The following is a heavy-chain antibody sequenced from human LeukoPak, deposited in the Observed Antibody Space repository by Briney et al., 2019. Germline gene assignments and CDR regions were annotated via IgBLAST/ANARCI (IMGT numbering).Heavy chain of an antibody. CDR2: ISSSSSTI. J-gene: IGHJ5*02. V-gene: IGHV3-48*04. CDR3: AKDAGGSYYGWFDP. D-gene: IGHD1-26*01. CDR1: GLTFSSYS. Sequence: GSLRLSCAVSGLTFSSYSMNWVRQAPGKGLEWVSYISSSSSTIYYADSVKGRFTISRDNAKNSLYLQMNSLRAEDTAVYYCAKDAGGSYYGWFDPWGQGTLVTVSS.